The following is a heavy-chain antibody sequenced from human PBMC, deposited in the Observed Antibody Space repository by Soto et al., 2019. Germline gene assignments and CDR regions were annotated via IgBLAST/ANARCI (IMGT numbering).Heavy chain of an antibody. J-gene: IGHJ4*02. CDR1: GGSISNYF. CDR3: ARGGQDFWSGPFDY. V-gene: IGHV4-4*07. Sequence: PSETLSLTCTVSGGSISNYFCNWIRQPAGKGLEWIGRIDNSGSTNYNPSHKSRITMSADTSRNQFSLKLNSVTAADTAVYYCARGGQDFWSGPFDYWGQGALVTVSS. CDR2: IDNSGST. D-gene: IGHD3-3*01.